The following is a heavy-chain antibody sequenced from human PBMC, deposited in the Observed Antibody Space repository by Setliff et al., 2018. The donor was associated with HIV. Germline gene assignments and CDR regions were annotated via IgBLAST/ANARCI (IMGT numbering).Heavy chain of an antibody. D-gene: IGHD2-15*01. Sequence: ASVKVSCKASGYTFSDYYIHWVRQAPGQGLEWMGWISPNRGATNFAQKFLGRVTMTRDTSISTAYLELSSLTSDDTAVYYCARVLAGLNWFDPWGQGSLVTVSS. V-gene: IGHV1-2*02. J-gene: IGHJ5*02. CDR3: ARVLAGLNWFDP. CDR2: ISPNRGAT. CDR1: GYTFSDYY.